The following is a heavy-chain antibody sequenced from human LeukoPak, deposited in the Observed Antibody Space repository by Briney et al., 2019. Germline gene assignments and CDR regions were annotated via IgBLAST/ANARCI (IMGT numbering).Heavy chain of an antibody. Sequence: GGSLRLSCAASAFAFSDYPMTWVRQAPGKGLEWLSAISNSGSETYYADSVKGRFTISRDNSKNTLYLQMNSLRAEDTAVYYCARDLGIAVAVGGWGQGTLVTVSS. V-gene: IGHV3-23*01. CDR1: AFAFSDYP. D-gene: IGHD6-19*01. CDR3: ARDLGIAVAVGG. J-gene: IGHJ4*02. CDR2: ISNSGSET.